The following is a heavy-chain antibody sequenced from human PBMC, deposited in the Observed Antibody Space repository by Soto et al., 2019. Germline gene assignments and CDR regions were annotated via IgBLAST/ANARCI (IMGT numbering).Heavy chain of an antibody. CDR2: IVVGSGNT. D-gene: IGHD6-13*01. CDR1: GFTFTSSA. V-gene: IGHV1-58*01. Sequence: ASVNVSCKASGFTFTSSAVQWVRQARGQRLEWIGWIVVGSGNTNYAQKFQERVTITRDMSTSTAYMELSSLRSEDTAVYYCAADLAAAGPNKERNPDYWGQGTLVTVSS. J-gene: IGHJ4*02. CDR3: AADLAAAGPNKERNPDY.